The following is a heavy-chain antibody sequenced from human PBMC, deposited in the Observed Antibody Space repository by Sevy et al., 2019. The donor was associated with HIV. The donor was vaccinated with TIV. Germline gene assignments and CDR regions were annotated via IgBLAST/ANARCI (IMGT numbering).Heavy chain of an antibody. CDR3: ATTKDYYESSGDPFDY. D-gene: IGHD3-22*01. V-gene: IGHV1-24*01. J-gene: IGHJ4*02. CDR1: GYTLTQLS. Sequence: ASVKVSCKVSGYTLTQLSMHWVRLTPGKGLEWMASFDPEDAKTVYSQKFQGRLSMTEDTSTHTAYMELSGLRSEDTAVYYCATTKDYYESSGDPFDYWGQGTLVTVSS. CDR2: FDPEDAKT.